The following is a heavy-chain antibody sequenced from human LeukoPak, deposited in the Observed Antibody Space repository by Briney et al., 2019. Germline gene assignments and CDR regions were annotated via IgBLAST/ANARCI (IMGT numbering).Heavy chain of an antibody. CDR3: AKDRDDIVVVTAILQH. D-gene: IGHD2-21*02. CDR1: GFTVSSNY. CDR2: IYSGGST. Sequence: GGSLRLSCAASGFTVSSNYMSWVRQAPGKGLEWVSVIYSGGSTYYADSVKGRFTISRDNSKNTLYLQMNSLRAEDTAVYYCAKDRDDIVVVTAILQHWGQGTLVTVSS. J-gene: IGHJ1*01. V-gene: IGHV3-53*01.